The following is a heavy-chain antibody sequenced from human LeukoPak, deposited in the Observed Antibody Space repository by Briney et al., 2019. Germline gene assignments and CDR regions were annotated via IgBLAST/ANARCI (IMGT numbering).Heavy chain of an antibody. D-gene: IGHD5-18*01. V-gene: IGHV3-11*06. CDR3: AGVFTALDY. CDR1: GFTFSDYY. Sequence: GGSLRLSCAASGFTFSDYYMSWIRQAPGKGLEWVSSISADSSYIYYADSVRGRFTISRDNAKNSLYLQMNSLRVEDTAVYYCAGVFTALDYWGQGTLVTVSS. CDR2: ISADSSYI. J-gene: IGHJ4*02.